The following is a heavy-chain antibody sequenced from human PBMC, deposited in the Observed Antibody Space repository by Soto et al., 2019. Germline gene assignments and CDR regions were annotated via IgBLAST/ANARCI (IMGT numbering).Heavy chain of an antibody. Sequence: ASVKVSCKASGYTFTSNDVTWVLQATGQGLEWMGWMNPGSGDTGYAQKFQGRVTMTRNISIATAYMELSSLRSEDTAIYYCARMASFGSLNWFDPWGQGTLVTVSS. J-gene: IGHJ5*02. V-gene: IGHV1-8*01. CDR3: ARMASFGSLNWFDP. CDR2: MNPGSGDT. D-gene: IGHD5-18*01. CDR1: GYTFTSND.